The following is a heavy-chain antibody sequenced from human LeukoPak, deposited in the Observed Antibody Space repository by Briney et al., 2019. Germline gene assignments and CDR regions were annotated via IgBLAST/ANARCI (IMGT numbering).Heavy chain of an antibody. J-gene: IGHJ4*02. V-gene: IGHV3-33*01. Sequence: GGSLRLSCAASGFTFSSFGMHWVRQAPGKGLEWVTVIWYDGNNKYYADSVKGRFTISRDNSKNTLYLQMNSLRAEDTAVYYCARAFTSTGYYYVEYWGQGTLVTVSS. D-gene: IGHD3-22*01. CDR3: ARAFTSTGYYYVEY. CDR1: GFTFSSFG. CDR2: IWYDGNNK.